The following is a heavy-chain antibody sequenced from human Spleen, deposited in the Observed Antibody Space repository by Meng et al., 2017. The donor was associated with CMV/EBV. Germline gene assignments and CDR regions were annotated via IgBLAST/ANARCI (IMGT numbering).Heavy chain of an antibody. Sequence: ASVKVSCKASGYTFTDYSMHWVRQAPGQGLEWMGWINPNNGGTNYAQKFQGRVTMTRDTSISTAYMELSSLRSEDTAVYYCARVSTIFGVVKDAFDIWGQGTMVTVSS. J-gene: IGHJ3*02. CDR1: GYTFTDYS. CDR3: ARVSTIFGVVKDAFDI. D-gene: IGHD3-3*01. CDR2: INPNNGGT. V-gene: IGHV1-2*02.